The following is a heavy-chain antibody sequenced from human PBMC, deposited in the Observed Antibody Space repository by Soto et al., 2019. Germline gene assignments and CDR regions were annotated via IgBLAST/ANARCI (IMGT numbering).Heavy chain of an antibody. J-gene: IGHJ6*02. CDR2: IWYDGSNK. CDR1: GFTFSSYG. D-gene: IGHD1-26*01. V-gene: IGHV3-33*01. Sequence: GGSLRLSCAASGFTFSSYGMHWVRQAPGKGLEWVAVIWYDGSNKYYADSVKGRFTISRDNSKNTLYLQMNSLRAEDTAVYYCAREIESSGSYAGDYSYYATDFWGQGPTVTVSS. CDR3: AREIESSGSYAGDYSYYATDF.